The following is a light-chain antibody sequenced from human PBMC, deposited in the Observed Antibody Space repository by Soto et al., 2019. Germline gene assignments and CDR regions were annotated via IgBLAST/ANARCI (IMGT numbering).Light chain of an antibody. CDR1: QSISSY. V-gene: IGKV1-39*01. J-gene: IGKJ1*01. CDR3: QQSYSTPWT. Sequence: DIQMTQSPSSLSASEGDRVTITCRASQSISSYLNWYQQKPGKAPKLLIYAASSLQSGVPSRFSGSGSGTDFTLTISSLQPEVFATYYCQQSYSTPWTFGQGTKVEIK. CDR2: AAS.